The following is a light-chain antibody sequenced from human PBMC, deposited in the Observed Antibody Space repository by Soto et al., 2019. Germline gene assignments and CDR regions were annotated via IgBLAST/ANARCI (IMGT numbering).Light chain of an antibody. V-gene: IGKV1-33*01. CDR2: DGA. CDR3: QQYDTLLT. J-gene: IGKJ3*01. Sequence: DIQMTQSPSSVSASVGDRVTITCQASHDISNYLNWYQQRPGEAPKLLIYDGANLEAGVPSRFSESGSGTDFTFTISSLQPEDSGRFYCQQYDTLLTVGPRTKVDLK. CDR1: HDISNY.